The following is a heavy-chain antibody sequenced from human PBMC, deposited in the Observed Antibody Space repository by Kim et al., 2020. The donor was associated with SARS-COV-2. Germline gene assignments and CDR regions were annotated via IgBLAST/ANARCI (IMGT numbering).Heavy chain of an antibody. D-gene: IGHD6-19*01. J-gene: IGHJ4*02. Sequence: DSVKGRFTISRDNSKNTLYLQMNSLRAEDTAVYYCAKDRIAVAGADYFDYWGQGTLVTVSS. CDR3: AKDRIAVAGADYFDY. V-gene: IGHV3-23*01.